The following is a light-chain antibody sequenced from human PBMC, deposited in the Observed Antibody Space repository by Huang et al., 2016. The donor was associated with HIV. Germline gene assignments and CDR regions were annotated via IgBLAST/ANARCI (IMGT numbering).Light chain of an antibody. V-gene: IGKV3-15*01. CDR2: VAS. J-gene: IGKJ2*03. CDR3: QKYNNWPRS. CDR1: QSISSN. Sequence: EIVMTQSPATLSVSPGERVTLSCRASQSISSNLAWYPPKPGQAPRILIYVASTRVTGIPARFSGSGSGTEFTLTISSLQSEDFAVYYCQKYNNWPRSFGPGTKLEIK.